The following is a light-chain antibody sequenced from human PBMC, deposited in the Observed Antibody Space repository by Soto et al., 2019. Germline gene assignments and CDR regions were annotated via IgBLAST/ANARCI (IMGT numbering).Light chain of an antibody. Sequence: QSALTQPASVSGSPGQSITISCTGTSSDVGAYNYVSWYQQHPGKVPKLIIYEVSNRPSGVSNRFSGSKSGNTASLTISGLQADDGADYYCSSYTTSSTVVFGGGTKLTVL. CDR2: EVS. V-gene: IGLV2-14*01. CDR3: SSYTTSSTVV. CDR1: SSDVGAYNY. J-gene: IGLJ2*01.